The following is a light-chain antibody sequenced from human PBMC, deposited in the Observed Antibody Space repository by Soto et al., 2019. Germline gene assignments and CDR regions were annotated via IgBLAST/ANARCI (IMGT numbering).Light chain of an antibody. CDR2: EGT. Sequence: QSALTQSASVSGSPGQSITISCTGTSSDFGTYNLVSWYQQHPGKSPRLIISEGTKRPSGVSDRFSGSRSDNAASLTISGLQADDEAEYYCCSYVGSMTWVFGGGTQLTVL. CDR3: CSYVGSMTWV. V-gene: IGLV2-23*01. CDR1: SSDFGTYNL. J-gene: IGLJ3*02.